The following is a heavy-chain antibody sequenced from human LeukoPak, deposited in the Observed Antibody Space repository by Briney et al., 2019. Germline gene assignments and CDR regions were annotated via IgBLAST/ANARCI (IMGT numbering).Heavy chain of an antibody. D-gene: IGHD2-21*02. CDR1: GGSISTYY. CDR2: IYYSGST. CDR3: ARHLRGVMTCFDC. Sequence: PSETLSLTCTVSGGSISTYYWSWIRQPPGKALEWIGLIYYSGSTSYNPSLASRVTMSVDTSKNQFSLNLKSMTAADTAIYYCARHLRGVMTCFDCWGQGTLVTVSS. J-gene: IGHJ4*02. V-gene: IGHV4-59*08.